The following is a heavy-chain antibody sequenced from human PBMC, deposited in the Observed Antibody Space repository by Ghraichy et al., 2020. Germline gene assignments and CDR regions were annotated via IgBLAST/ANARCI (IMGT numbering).Heavy chain of an antibody. D-gene: IGHD3-10*01. V-gene: IGHV3-48*03. J-gene: IGHJ6*02. CDR1: GFTFSSYE. Sequence: GGSLRLSCAASGFTFSSYEMNWVRQAPGKGLEWVSYISSSGSTIYYADSVKGRFTISRDNAKNSLYLQMNSLRAEDTAVYYCAREGVGSGSYYENYGMDVWGQGTTVTVSS. CDR2: ISSSGSTI. CDR3: AREGVGSGSYYENYGMDV.